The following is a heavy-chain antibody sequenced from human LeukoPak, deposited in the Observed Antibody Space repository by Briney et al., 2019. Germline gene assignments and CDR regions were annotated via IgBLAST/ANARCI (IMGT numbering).Heavy chain of an antibody. CDR1: GFTFASYA. CDR3: ASFQWLRYFDF. J-gene: IGHJ4*02. Sequence: GGSLRLSCAASGFTFASYAMTWVRQPPGKGLGWVSGISGSGGTTYYADSVKGRFTISRDNSNNTVYLQMNSLRAEDTAVYFCASFQWLRYFDFWGQGTLVTVSS. D-gene: IGHD5-12*01. CDR2: ISGSGGTT. V-gene: IGHV3-23*01.